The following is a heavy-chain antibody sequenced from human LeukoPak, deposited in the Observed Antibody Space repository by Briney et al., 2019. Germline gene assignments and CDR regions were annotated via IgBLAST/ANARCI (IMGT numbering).Heavy chain of an antibody. V-gene: IGHV4-34*01. CDR3: ARRRGSYFGSVY. J-gene: IGHJ4*02. D-gene: IGHD1-26*01. CDR2: INHSGST. CDR1: GGSFSGYY. Sequence: SETLSLTCAVYGGSFSGYYWSWIRQPPGKGLEWIGEINHSGSTNYNPSLKSRVTISVHTSKNQFSLKLSSVTAADTAVYYCARRRGSYFGSVYWGQGTLVTVSS.